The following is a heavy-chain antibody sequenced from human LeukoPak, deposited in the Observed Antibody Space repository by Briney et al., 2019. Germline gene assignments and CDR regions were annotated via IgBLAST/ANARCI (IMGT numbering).Heavy chain of an antibody. CDR1: GFTFSSYA. D-gene: IGHD4-17*01. CDR3: ATVRETGGDYAHPYYGMDV. V-gene: IGHV3-30*04. CDR2: ISNEGRAK. Sequence: GRSLRLSCAPSGFTFSSYALQWVRPAPRKGLDWVALISNEGRAKYYAHSARGRLTISRENYKSTLYRKVSSLRPEHTAVYYCATVRETGGDYAHPYYGMDVWGQGTTATVSS. J-gene: IGHJ6*02.